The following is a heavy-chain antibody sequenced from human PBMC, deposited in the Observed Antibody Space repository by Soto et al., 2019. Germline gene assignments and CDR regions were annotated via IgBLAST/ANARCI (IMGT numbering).Heavy chain of an antibody. D-gene: IGHD3-22*01. Sequence: GSLRLSCAASGFTFSSYSMNWVRQAPGKGLEWVSYISSSSTIYYADSVKGRFTISRDNAKNSPYLQMNSLRDEDTAVYYCARDKLGYYDSSGYYPSHAFDYWGQGTLVTVSS. J-gene: IGHJ4*02. CDR2: ISSSSTI. V-gene: IGHV3-48*02. CDR3: ARDKLGYYDSSGYYPSHAFDY. CDR1: GFTFSSYS.